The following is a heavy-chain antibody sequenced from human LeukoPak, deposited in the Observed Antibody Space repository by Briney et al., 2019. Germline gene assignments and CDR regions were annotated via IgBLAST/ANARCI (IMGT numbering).Heavy chain of an antibody. V-gene: IGHV1-2*02. CDR3: ARDGAMVTGGRNWFDP. CDR2: INPNSGGT. J-gene: IGHJ5*02. Sequence: ASVKVSCQSSRYTFTGYYMHWVRQAPGQGLEWMGWINPNSGGTNYAQKFQGRVTMTRETSISTAYMELSRLRSEDTAVYYCARDGAMVTGGRNWFDPWGQGTLVTVSS. CDR1: RYTFTGYY. D-gene: IGHD2-21*02.